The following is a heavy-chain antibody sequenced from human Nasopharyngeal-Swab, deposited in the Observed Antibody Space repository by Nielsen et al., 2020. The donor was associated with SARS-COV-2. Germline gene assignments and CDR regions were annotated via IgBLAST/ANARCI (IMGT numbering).Heavy chain of an antibody. Sequence: GESLKISCAASGFTFSSYAMSRVRQAPGKGLEWVSAISGSGGSTYYADSVKGRFTISRDNSKNTLYLQMNSLRAEDTAVYYCAKDVRGSGSLGCMDVWGQGTTVTVSS. CDR1: GFTFSSYA. V-gene: IGHV3-23*01. CDR3: AKDVRGSGSLGCMDV. CDR2: ISGSGGST. J-gene: IGHJ6*02. D-gene: IGHD3-10*01.